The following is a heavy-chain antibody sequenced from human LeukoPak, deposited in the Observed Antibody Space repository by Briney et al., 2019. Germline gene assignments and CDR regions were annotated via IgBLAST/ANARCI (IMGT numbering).Heavy chain of an antibody. CDR1: GFTFSSCW. V-gene: IGHV3-7*01. J-gene: IGHJ6*03. CDR2: INQDGSEK. CDR3: ARERGSLAYYYYYYMDV. Sequence: GGSLRLSCAASGFTFSSCWMSWVRQAPGKGLEWVANINQDGSEKYYVDSVKGRFTISRDNAKNALYLQMNGLRAEDTAVYYCARERGSLAYYYYYYMDVWGKGTTVTVSS.